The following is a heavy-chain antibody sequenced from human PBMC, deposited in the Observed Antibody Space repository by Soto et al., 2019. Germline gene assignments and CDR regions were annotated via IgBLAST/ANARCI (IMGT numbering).Heavy chain of an antibody. CDR2: IIPILGIA. CDR1: GGTFSSYT. V-gene: IGHV1-69*08. CDR3: ARDSREYSGYTGDAFDI. J-gene: IGHJ3*02. D-gene: IGHD5-12*01. Sequence: QVQLVQSGAEVKKPGSSVKVSCKASGGTFSSYTISWVRQAPGQGLEWMGRIIPILGIANYAQKFQGRVKITADKSTSTAYMELSSLRYEDTAVYYCARDSREYSGYTGDAFDIWGQGTMVTVSS.